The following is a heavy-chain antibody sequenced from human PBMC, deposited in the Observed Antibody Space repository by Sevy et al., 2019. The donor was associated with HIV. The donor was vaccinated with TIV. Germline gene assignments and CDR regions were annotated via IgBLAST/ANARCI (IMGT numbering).Heavy chain of an antibody. CDR1: GGSISSYY. J-gene: IGHJ4*02. V-gene: IGHV4-59*01. CDR2: IYYSGST. Sequence: SETLSLTCTVSGGSISSYYWSWIRQPPGKGLEWIGYIYYSGSTNYTPSLKSRVTISVDTSKNQFSLKLRSVTDADTAVYYCARTHYDSSGYYYPSAHYYFDYWGQGTLVTVSS. D-gene: IGHD3-22*01. CDR3: ARTHYDSSGYYYPSAHYYFDY.